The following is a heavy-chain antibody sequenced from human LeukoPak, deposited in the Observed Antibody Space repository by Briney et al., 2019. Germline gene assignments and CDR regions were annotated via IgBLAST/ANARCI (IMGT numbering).Heavy chain of an antibody. D-gene: IGHD6-6*01. CDR2: ISGSGGST. J-gene: IGHJ4*02. V-gene: IGHV3-23*01. CDR3: AKRPGRSSSGHGDY. CDR1: GFTFSSYA. Sequence: GGSLRLSCAASGFTFSSYAMSWVRQAPGKGLEWVSAISGSGGSTYYADSVKGRFTISRDNSKNTLYLQMNSLRAEDTAVYYCAKRPGRSSSGHGDYWGQGTLVTVSS.